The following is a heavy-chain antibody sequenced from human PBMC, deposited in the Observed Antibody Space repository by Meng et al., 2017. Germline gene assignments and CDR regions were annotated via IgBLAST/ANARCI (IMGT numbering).Heavy chain of an antibody. D-gene: IGHD6-19*01. Sequence: SETLSLTCTVSGGSISSYYWSWIRQPPGKGLEWIGYIYYSGSTNYNPSLKSRVTISVDTSKNQFSLKLSSVTAADTAVYYCARVGRGGSGWYSNCFDYWGQGTLVTVSS. V-gene: IGHV4-59*01. CDR1: GGSISSYY. J-gene: IGHJ4*02. CDR3: ARVGRGGSGWYSNCFDY. CDR2: IYYSGST.